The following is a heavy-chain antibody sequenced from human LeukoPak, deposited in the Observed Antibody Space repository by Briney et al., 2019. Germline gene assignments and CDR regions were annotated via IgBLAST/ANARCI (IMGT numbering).Heavy chain of an antibody. CDR3: AKGRRYSGSYRDAFDI. J-gene: IGHJ3*02. Sequence: PGGSLRLSCAASGFTFSSYAMSWVRQAPGKGLEWVSAISGSGGSTYYADSVKGRFTISRDNSKNTLYLQMNSLRAEDTAVYYCAKGRRYSGSYRDAFDIWGQGTMVTVSS. V-gene: IGHV3-23*01. CDR2: ISGSGGST. D-gene: IGHD1-26*01. CDR1: GFTFSSYA.